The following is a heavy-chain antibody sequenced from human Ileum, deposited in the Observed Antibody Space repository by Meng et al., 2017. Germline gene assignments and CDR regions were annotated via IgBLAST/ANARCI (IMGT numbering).Heavy chain of an antibody. J-gene: IGHJ4*02. V-gene: IGHV4-61*08. CDR1: GGSVSSSGYQ. Sequence: QGQLRESGPGLVRPSETLSLICAVSGGSVSSSGYQWGWIRQPPGKGLEWIGYASTNYNPSLKSRVTISVDTSKNQFSLKLTSVTAADTAVYYCARDHWGSLDYWGQGVLVTVSS. CDR2: AST. CDR3: ARDHWGSLDY. D-gene: IGHD7-27*01.